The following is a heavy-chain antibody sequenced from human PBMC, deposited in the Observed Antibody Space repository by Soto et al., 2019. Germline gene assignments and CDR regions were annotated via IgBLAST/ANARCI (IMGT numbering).Heavy chain of an antibody. J-gene: IGHJ4*02. CDR3: AKDITPYGDYDSRCFDS. V-gene: IGHV3-9*01. Sequence: EVQLVESGGGLVQPGRSLRLSCAASGFTFDDYAMHWVRQAPGKGLEWVSGIGWNSGSIGYVGSVKGRFTISRDNAKHSLSLQMDSLRAEDTALYYCAKDITPYGDYDSRCFDSWGQGTLVTVSS. CDR2: IGWNSGSI. CDR1: GFTFDDYA. D-gene: IGHD4-17*01.